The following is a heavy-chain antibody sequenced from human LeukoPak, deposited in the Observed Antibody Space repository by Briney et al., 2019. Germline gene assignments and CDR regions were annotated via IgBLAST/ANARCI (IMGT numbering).Heavy chain of an antibody. CDR3: ARIDNYYDSSGYLYYFDY. CDR1: GGSISSSSYY. D-gene: IGHD3-22*01. Sequence: SETLSLTCTVSGGSISSSSYYWGWIGQPPGRGLEWIGSIYYSGSTYYNPSLKSRITISVDTSKNQFSLKLSSVTAADTAVYYCARIDNYYDSSGYLYYFDYWGQGTLVTVSS. CDR2: IYYSGST. J-gene: IGHJ4*02. V-gene: IGHV4-39*07.